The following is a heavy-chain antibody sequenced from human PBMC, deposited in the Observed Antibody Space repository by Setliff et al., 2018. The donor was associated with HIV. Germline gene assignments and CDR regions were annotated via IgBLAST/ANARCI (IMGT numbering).Heavy chain of an antibody. V-gene: IGHV1-18*01. D-gene: IGHD3-10*01. CDR1: GYTFTTYG. CDR2: SSAHNGNT. J-gene: IGHJ3*02. CDR3: ARDRAGDAFDI. Sequence: ASVKVSCKASGYTFTTYGINWVRQAPGQGLEWMGWSSAHNGNTNYAQKLQGRVTMTTDTSTSTAYMELRSLRSDDTAVYYCARDRAGDAFDIWGQGTMVTVSS.